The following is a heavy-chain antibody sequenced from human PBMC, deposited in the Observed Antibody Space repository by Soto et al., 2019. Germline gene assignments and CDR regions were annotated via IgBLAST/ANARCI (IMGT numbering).Heavy chain of an antibody. Sequence: PSETLSLTCTVSGGSISSDYWSWIRQPPGKGLEWIGYVYYSGNSYLKPSLRSRVTISLGASKNQFSLTLSSVTAADTAGYYCGKEPRAWGQGTLVTVSS. CDR1: GGSISSDY. CDR2: VYYSGNS. CDR3: GKEPRA. J-gene: IGHJ5*02. V-gene: IGHV4-59*12.